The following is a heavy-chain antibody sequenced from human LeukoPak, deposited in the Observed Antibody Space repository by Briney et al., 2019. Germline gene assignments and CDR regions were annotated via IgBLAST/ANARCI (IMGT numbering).Heavy chain of an antibody. Sequence: PSETLSLTCTVSGGSISSYYWSWIRQPAGKGLEWIGRIYTSGSTNYNPSLKSRVTISVDTSKNQFSLKLSSVTAADTAVYYCARVVADYCSSTSCYWAFDYWGQGTLVTVSS. V-gene: IGHV4-4*07. CDR3: ARVVADYCSSTSCYWAFDY. CDR2: IYTSGST. CDR1: GGSISSYY. D-gene: IGHD2-2*01. J-gene: IGHJ4*02.